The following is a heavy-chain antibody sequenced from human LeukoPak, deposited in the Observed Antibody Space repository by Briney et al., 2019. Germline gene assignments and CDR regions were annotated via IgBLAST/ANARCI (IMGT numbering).Heavy chain of an antibody. CDR1: VFTFSSYA. Sequence: PGGSPRLSCAASVFTFSSYAVSWVRQAPAKGLEWVSGISGSGDSTYYADSVKGRFPNYRDNSKTTLYLQMNSLRAEDTDVYYCAKDPGTCGGDCYYLFDHWGQGTLVTVSS. J-gene: IGHJ4*02. CDR3: AKDPGTCGGDCYYLFDH. CDR2: ISGSGDST. V-gene: IGHV3-23*01. D-gene: IGHD2-21*02.